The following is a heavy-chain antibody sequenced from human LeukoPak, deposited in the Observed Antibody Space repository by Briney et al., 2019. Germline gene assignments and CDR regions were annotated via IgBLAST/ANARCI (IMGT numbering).Heavy chain of an antibody. CDR3: ARQEQSSGWWDFDY. V-gene: IGHV5-51*01. Sequence: GESLKISCEGSGYTFTDYWIGWVRQMPGKGLEWMGIFYPLDSDTRYSPSFQGQVTISADRSINTAYLQWSSLKASDTAMYYCARQEQSSGWWDFDYWGQGTLVTVSS. CDR1: GYTFTDYW. J-gene: IGHJ4*02. CDR2: FYPLDSDT. D-gene: IGHD6-19*01.